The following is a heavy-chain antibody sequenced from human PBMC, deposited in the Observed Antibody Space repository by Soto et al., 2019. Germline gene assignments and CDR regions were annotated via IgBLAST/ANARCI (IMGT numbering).Heavy chain of an antibody. CDR3: SRRLKLGADYYGMDV. CDR1: GDSVSSTSAA. Sequence: SQTLSLTCAISGDSVSSTSAAWNWIRQSPSGGLEWLGRTFYRSKWYYDYAVSVKSRITINPDTSKNQFSLQLNSVTPEDTAVYYCSRRLKLGADYYGMDVWGQGTTVTVSS. CDR2: TFYRSKWYY. V-gene: IGHV6-1*01. D-gene: IGHD1-26*01. J-gene: IGHJ6*02.